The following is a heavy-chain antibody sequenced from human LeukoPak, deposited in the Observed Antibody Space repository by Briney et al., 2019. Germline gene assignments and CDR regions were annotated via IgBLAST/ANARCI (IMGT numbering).Heavy chain of an antibody. CDR2: ISGSGTGT. CDR1: GFTFSSSA. V-gene: IGHV3-23*01. D-gene: IGHD1-7*01. CDR3: AKAGGTGTRFDY. J-gene: IGHJ4*02. Sequence: GGSLRLSCAASGFTFSSSAMSWVRQAPGKGLYWVSAISGSGTGTYYADSVKGRFTISRNNSKNTLYPQMNSLRAEDTAVYYSAKAGGTGTRFDYWGPGNLVTASS.